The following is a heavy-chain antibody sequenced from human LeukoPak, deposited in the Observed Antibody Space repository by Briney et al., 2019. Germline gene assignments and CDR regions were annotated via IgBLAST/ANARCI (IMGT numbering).Heavy chain of an antibody. CDR1: GFTFSSYG. D-gene: IGHD3-22*01. J-gene: IGHJ4*02. Sequence: PGGSLRLSCAASGFTFSSYGMNRVRQAPGKGLEWVSGISGSGGTTYYADSVKGRFTISRDNSKNSLSLQVSSLRAEDTAVYYCAKTNGYYSDWGQGTLVTVSS. V-gene: IGHV3-23*01. CDR3: AKTNGYYSD. CDR2: ISGSGGTT.